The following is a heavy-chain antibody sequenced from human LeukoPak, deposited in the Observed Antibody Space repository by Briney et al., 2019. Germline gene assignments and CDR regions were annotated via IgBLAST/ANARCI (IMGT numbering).Heavy chain of an antibody. CDR3: ARGPGYDSSGYYYLSY. D-gene: IGHD3-22*01. J-gene: IGHJ4*02. CDR2: INPSGGST. CDR1: GYTFTSYY. V-gene: IGHV1-46*01. Sequence: ASVTVSFKSSGYTFTSYYMHWVRQAPGQGREWMGLINPSGGSTSYAQKFQGRVTMTRDTSTRTVYMELSSLRSEDTAVYYCARGPGYDSSGYYYLSYWGQGTLVTVSS.